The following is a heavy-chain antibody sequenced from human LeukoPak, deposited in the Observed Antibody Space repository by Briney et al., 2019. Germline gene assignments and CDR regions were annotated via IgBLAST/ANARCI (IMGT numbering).Heavy chain of an antibody. J-gene: IGHJ4*02. CDR3: AKAGFSSGWYDVDY. Sequence: GGSLRLSCAASGFIFDNYLMLGVRQPPGKGVEWVSGLDGNGGNIGYADFVKGRFIVSRDYAKNSLYLQMNSLRAEDTVLYYCAKAGFSSGWYDVDYWGQGTLVTVSS. CDR2: LDGNGGNI. CDR1: GFIFDNYL. D-gene: IGHD6-19*01. V-gene: IGHV3-9*01.